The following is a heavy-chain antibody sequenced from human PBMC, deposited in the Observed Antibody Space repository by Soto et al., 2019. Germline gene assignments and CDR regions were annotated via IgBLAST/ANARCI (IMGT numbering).Heavy chain of an antibody. D-gene: IGHD3-10*01. CDR2: INWNGGST. Sequence: SGGSLRLSCAASGFTFSSYSMNWVRQAPGKGLEWVSGINWNGGSTGYADSVKGRFTISRDNAKNSLYLQMNSLRAEDTALYYCARGPITMVRGPLDYWGQGTLVTVSS. V-gene: IGHV3-20*04. CDR3: ARGPITMVRGPLDY. CDR1: GFTFSSYS. J-gene: IGHJ4*02.